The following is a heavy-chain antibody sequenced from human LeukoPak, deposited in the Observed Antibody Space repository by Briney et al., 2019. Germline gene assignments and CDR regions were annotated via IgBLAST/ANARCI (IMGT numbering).Heavy chain of an antibody. V-gene: IGHV3-23*01. CDR1: GFTFSSYA. Sequence: GGSLRLSCAASGFTFSSYAMNWVRQAPGKGLEWVSAISGSGGSTYYADSVKGRSTISRDNSKNTLYLQMNSLRAEDTAVYYCAKDRGGVPYGPGSHGGVDYWGQGTLVTVSS. CDR3: AKDRGGVPYGPGSHGGVDY. CDR2: ISGSGGST. J-gene: IGHJ4*02. D-gene: IGHD3-10*01.